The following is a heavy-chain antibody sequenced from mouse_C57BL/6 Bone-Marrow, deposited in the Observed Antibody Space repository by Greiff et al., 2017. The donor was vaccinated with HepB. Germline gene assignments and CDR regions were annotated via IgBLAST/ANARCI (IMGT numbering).Heavy chain of an antibody. J-gene: IGHJ2*01. CDR2: IYPRSGNT. Sequence: QVQLKQSGAELARPGASVKLSCKASGYTFTSSGISWVKQRTGPGLEWIGEIYPRSGNTSYNEKFTGKATLTADKSSSTAYMELRSLTSEDSAVYFCARWGPYFDYWGQGTTLTVSS. CDR3: ARWGPYFDY. CDR1: GYTFTSSG. V-gene: IGHV1-81*01.